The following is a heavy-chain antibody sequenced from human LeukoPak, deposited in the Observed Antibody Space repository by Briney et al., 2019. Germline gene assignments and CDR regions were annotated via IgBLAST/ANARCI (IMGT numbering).Heavy chain of an antibody. CDR3: VKDIGSSWSLTLDY. Sequence: PGGSLRLSCSASGFTFSSYAMHWVRQAPGRGLEYVSAISSNGGSTYYADSVKGRFTISRDNSKNTLYLQMSSLRAEDTAVYYCVKDIGSSWSLTLDYWGQGILVTVSS. CDR1: GFTFSSYA. V-gene: IGHV3-64D*06. J-gene: IGHJ4*02. CDR2: ISSNGGST. D-gene: IGHD6-13*01.